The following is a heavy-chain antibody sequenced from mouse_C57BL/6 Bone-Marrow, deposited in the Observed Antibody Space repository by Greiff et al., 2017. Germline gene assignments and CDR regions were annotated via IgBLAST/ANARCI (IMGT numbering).Heavy chain of an antibody. CDR3: AKHWEGYAMDY. V-gene: IGHV5-17*01. Sequence: EVHLVESGGGLLKPGGSLKLSCAASGFTFSDYGMHWVRQAPEKGLEWVAYISSGSSTLYYEDTVKGRFTISRDNAKNTLFLQMTSLRSEDTAMYYCAKHWEGYAMDYWGQGTSVTVSS. D-gene: IGHD4-1*01. J-gene: IGHJ4*01. CDR1: GFTFSDYG. CDR2: ISSGSSTL.